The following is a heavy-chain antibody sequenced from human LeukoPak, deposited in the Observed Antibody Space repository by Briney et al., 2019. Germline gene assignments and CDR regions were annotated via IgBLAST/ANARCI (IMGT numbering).Heavy chain of an antibody. CDR3: AREDVGAAYFDF. CDR1: GDSVSTNNVA. D-gene: IGHD1-26*01. J-gene: IGHJ4*02. Sequence: SQTLSLTCAISGDSVSTNNVAWNWIRQSPSRGLEWLGRTYYRSKWYNDYAVSVKSRITINPDTSKNQFSLQLNSVTPDDTAMYYCAREDVGAAYFDFWGQGTLVTVSS. CDR2: TYYRSKWYN. V-gene: IGHV6-1*01.